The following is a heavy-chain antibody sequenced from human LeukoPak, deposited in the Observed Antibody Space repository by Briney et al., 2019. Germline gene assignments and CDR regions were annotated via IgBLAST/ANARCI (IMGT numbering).Heavy chain of an antibody. D-gene: IGHD6-13*01. CDR2: INPNSGGT. J-gene: IGHJ4*02. Sequence: ASVKVSYKASGYTFTGYYMHWVRQAPGQALEWMGWINPNSGGTNYAQKFQGRVTMTRDTSISTAYMELSRLRSDDTAVYYCARDFGDTYSSSWYQFDYWGQGTLVTVSS. CDR3: ARDFGDTYSSSWYQFDY. V-gene: IGHV1-2*02. CDR1: GYTFTGYY.